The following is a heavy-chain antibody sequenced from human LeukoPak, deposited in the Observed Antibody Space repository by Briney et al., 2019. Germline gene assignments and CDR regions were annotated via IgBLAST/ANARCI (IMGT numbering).Heavy chain of an antibody. Sequence: SETLSLTCAVSGGSVSSGNYYWSWIRQPPGKGLEWIGNIYYSGSTNYNPSLKSRVTISVDTSKNQFSLKLNSVTAADTAVYYCARQYSNNWYTYWGQGTLVTVSS. V-gene: IGHV4-61*01. J-gene: IGHJ4*02. CDR3: ARQYSNNWYTY. CDR1: GGSVSSGNYY. CDR2: IYYSGST. D-gene: IGHD6-13*01.